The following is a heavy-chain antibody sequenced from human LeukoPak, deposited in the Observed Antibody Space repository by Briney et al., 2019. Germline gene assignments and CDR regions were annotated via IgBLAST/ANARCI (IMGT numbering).Heavy chain of an antibody. CDR1: GYTFTDYY. V-gene: IGHV1-2*02. CDR3: AREIAVTGTKAFDV. D-gene: IGHD6-19*01. CDR2: INPNSGGT. Sequence: ASGKVSCKASGYTFTDYYIHWVRQAPGQGLEWMGWINPNSGGTNYAQNFQGRVTITRDTPISTAYMELSRLTSDDMAVYYCAREIAVTGTKAFDVWGQGTMVTVSS. J-gene: IGHJ3*01.